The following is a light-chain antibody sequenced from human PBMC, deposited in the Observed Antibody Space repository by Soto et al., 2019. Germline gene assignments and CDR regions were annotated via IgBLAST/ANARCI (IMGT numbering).Light chain of an antibody. CDR1: SSDVGGYNS. V-gene: IGLV2-14*01. CDR2: EVS. CDR3: SSYTTSSTILYV. Sequence: QSALTQPASVSGSPGQSITISCTGTSSDVGGYNSVSWYQQHPGKAPKLMIYEVSNRPSGVSNRFSGSKSGNTASLTISGLQAADEADYYCSSYTTSSTILYVFGTGTKVTVL. J-gene: IGLJ1*01.